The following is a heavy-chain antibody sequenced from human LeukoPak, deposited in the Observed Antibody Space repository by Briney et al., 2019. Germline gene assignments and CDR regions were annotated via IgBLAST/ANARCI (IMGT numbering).Heavy chain of an antibody. CDR2: IYTSGST. D-gene: IGHD5-24*01. CDR3: ARHQHYTVEKATRDWFDP. CDR1: GGSISSYY. J-gene: IGHJ5*02. V-gene: IGHV4-4*09. Sequence: SETLSLTCTVSGGSISSYYWSWIRQPPGKGLEWIGYIYTSGSTNYNPSLKSRVTISVDTSKDQFSLKLSSVTAADTAVYYCARHQHYTVEKATRDWFDPWGQGTLVTVSS.